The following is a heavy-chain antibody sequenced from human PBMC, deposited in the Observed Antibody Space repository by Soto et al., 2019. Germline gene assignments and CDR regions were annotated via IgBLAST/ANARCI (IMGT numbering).Heavy chain of an antibody. CDR3: ATVRPYYYDSSGLNDY. Sequence: QVQLVESGGGWVKPGGSLRLSCAASGFTFSDYYMSWIRQAPGKGLEWVSYISSRGSIIYYGDSVKGRFTISRDNAKNSLYLQMNSLRAEDTAVYYCATVRPYYYDSSGLNDYWGQGTLVTVSS. CDR1: GFTFSDYY. V-gene: IGHV3-11*01. CDR2: ISSRGSII. D-gene: IGHD3-22*01. J-gene: IGHJ4*02.